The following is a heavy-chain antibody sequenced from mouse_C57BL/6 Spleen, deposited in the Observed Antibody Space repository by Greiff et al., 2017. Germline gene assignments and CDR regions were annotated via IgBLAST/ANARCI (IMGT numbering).Heavy chain of an antibody. D-gene: IGHD1-1*01. J-gene: IGHJ4*01. V-gene: IGHV1-39*01. Sequence: EVQLQQSGPELVKPGASVKISCKASGYSFTDYNMNWVKQSNGKSLEWIGVINPNYGTTSYNQKFKGKATLTGDQSSSTAYMQLNSLTSEDSAVYDCARTPYYYGNSYDCAMDYWGQGTSVTVSS. CDR3: ARTPYYYGNSYDCAMDY. CDR2: INPNYGTT. CDR1: GYSFTDYN.